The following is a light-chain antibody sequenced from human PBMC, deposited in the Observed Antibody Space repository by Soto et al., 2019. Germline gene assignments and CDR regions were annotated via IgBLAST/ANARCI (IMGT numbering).Light chain of an antibody. CDR1: ETSDNY. CDR2: AAS. V-gene: IGKV1-39*01. CDR3: QQSYTSPWT. Sequence: DIRMTQSPSSLSVSVGDGDTLTCRANETSDNYLNWYQQKPGRAPGLLIHAASALQSGFPSRFSVSGCETDFCLTISSLQTEDCATYSFQQSYTSPWTFGLGTKWIS. J-gene: IGKJ1*01.